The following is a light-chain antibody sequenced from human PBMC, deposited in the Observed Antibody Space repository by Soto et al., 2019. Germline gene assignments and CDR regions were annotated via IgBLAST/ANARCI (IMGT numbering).Light chain of an antibody. V-gene: IGLV4-60*02. CDR1: SGHSSYI. CDR2: LEDGGSY. J-gene: IGLJ2*01. Sequence: QSVLTQSSSTSASLGSSVKLTCTLSSGHSSYIIAWHQQQPGQAPRYLMKLEDGGSYNKGSGVPDRFSGSSSGADRYLTISILQFEDDADYYCETWGSNILVFGGGTKLTVL. CDR3: ETWGSNILV.